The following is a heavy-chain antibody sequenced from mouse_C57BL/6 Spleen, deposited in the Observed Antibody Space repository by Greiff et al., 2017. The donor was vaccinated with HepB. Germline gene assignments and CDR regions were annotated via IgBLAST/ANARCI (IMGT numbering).Heavy chain of an antibody. Sequence: EVKLMESGPGLVKPSQSLSLTCSVTGYSITSGYYWNWIRQFPGNKLEWMGYISYDGSNNYNPSLKNRISITRDTSKNQFFLKLNSVTTEDTATYYCASGSYVDYWGQGTTLTVSS. CDR2: ISYDGSN. D-gene: IGHD4-1*01. V-gene: IGHV3-6*01. J-gene: IGHJ2*01. CDR1: GYSITSGYY. CDR3: ASGSYVDY.